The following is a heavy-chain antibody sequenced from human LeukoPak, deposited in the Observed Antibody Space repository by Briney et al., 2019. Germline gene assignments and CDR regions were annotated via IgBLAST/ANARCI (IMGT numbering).Heavy chain of an antibody. Sequence: GSLRLSCAASGFTFSNYWMTWVRQAPGKGLEWIGYTFTSGGTNYNPSLKSRVTISVDTSKNQFSLKMTSVTAADTAVYYCARQPFPLREDHFDFWGQGTLVTVSS. V-gene: IGHV4-4*09. J-gene: IGHJ4*02. CDR1: GFTFSNYW. CDR2: TFTSGGT. D-gene: IGHD1-26*01. CDR3: ARQPFPLREDHFDF.